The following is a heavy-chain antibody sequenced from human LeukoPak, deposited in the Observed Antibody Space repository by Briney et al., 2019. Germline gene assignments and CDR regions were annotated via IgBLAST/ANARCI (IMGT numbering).Heavy chain of an antibody. CDR3: ARPRRQFWYDSSGLDAFDI. CDR1: GGSLSSYY. Sequence: SETLSLTCTVSGGSLSSYYWSWIRQPPGKGLEWIGYIYYSGSTNYNPSLKSRVTISVDTSKNQFSLKLSSVTAADTAVYYCARPRRQFWYDSSGLDAFDIWGQGTMVTVSS. CDR2: IYYSGST. J-gene: IGHJ3*02. D-gene: IGHD3-22*01. V-gene: IGHV4-59*08.